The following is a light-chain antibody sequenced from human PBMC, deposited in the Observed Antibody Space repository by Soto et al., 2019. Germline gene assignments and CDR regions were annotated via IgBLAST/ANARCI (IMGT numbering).Light chain of an antibody. CDR3: SSYTISNPYV. V-gene: IGLV2-14*01. J-gene: IGLJ1*01. CDR2: AVS. CDR1: SSDVGGYNY. Sequence: VLTQPASVSGSPGQSITISCTGTSSDVGGYNYVSWYQHHPGKVPKIIIYAVSNRPSGVSNRFSGSKSGNTASLTISGLQAEDEADYYCSSYTISNPYVFGTGTKVTVL.